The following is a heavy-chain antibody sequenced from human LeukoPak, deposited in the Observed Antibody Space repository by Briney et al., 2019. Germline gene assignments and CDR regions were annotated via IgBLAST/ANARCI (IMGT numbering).Heavy chain of an antibody. CDR3: AKDVWVTTGIDY. CDR1: GFTFSSYG. D-gene: IGHD4-17*01. V-gene: IGHV3-30*18. Sequence: PGGSLRLSCAASGFTFSSYGMHWVRQAPGKGQEWVAVISYDGSNKYYADSVKGRFTISRDNSKNTLYLQMNSLRAEDTAVYYCAKDVWVTTGIDYWGQGTLVTVSS. J-gene: IGHJ4*02. CDR2: ISYDGSNK.